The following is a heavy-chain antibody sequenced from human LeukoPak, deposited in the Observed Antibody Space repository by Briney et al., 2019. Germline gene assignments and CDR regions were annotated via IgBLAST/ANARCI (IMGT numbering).Heavy chain of an antibody. D-gene: IGHD3-3*01. Sequence: GGSLRLSCAASGFTFSSYWMNWVRQAPGKGLEWVSYISSSSNTIYYADSVKGRFTISRDNAKNSLYLQMNSLRAEDTAVYYCARWSYMDVWGKGTTVTVSS. CDR1: GFTFSSYW. V-gene: IGHV3-48*01. CDR3: ARWSYMDV. J-gene: IGHJ6*03. CDR2: ISSSSNTI.